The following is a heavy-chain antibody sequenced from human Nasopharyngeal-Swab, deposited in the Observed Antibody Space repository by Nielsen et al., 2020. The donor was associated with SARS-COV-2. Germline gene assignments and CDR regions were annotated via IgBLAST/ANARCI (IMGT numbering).Heavy chain of an antibody. CDR1: GGSNSSSSYY. J-gene: IGHJ6*03. V-gene: IGHV4-39*01. Sequence: GSLRLSCTVSGGSNSSSSYYWGWIRQPPGKGLEWIGSIYYSGSTYYNPSLKSRVTISVDTSKNQFSLKLSSVTAADTAVYYCATYGYGSYYYYYMDVWGKGTTVTVSS. CDR3: ATYGYGSYYYYYMDV. D-gene: IGHD5-18*01. CDR2: IYYSGST.